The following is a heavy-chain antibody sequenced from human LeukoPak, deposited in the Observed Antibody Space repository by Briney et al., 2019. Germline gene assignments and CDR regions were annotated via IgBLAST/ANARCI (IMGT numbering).Heavy chain of an antibody. CDR1: GFTFSSYW. Sequence: PGGSLRLSCAASGFTFSSYWMHWVRQAPGKRLMWVSRINSDGSRTTYADSVRGRFTISRDNAKSTLYLQMNSLRAEDTAVYYCARVRDDYTYFDCWGQGTLVTVSS. J-gene: IGHJ4*02. CDR2: INSDGSRT. D-gene: IGHD4-11*01. V-gene: IGHV3-74*01. CDR3: ARVRDDYTYFDC.